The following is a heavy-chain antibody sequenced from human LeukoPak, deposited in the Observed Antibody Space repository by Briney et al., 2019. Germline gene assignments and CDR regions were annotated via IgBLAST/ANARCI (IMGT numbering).Heavy chain of an antibody. CDR1: GFTFDDYA. CDR3: VKDGGRDTAAAYY. CDR2: ILRNSGSI. V-gene: IGHV3-9*01. D-gene: IGHD6-13*01. Sequence: GRSLRLSCAASGFTFDDYAMHWVRQAPGKGLEWVSGILRNSGSIGYADSVKGRFTISRDDAKNSLYLQMNSLRAEDTALYYCVKDGGRDTAAAYYWGQGTLVTVSS. J-gene: IGHJ4*02.